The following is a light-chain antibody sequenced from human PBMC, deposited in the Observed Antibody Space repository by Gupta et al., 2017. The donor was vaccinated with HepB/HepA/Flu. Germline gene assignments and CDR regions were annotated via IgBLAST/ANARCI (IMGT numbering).Light chain of an antibody. J-gene: IGKJ3*01. CDR1: QDISNS. CDR3: QKDLNSPFT. CDR2: AAS. V-gene: IGKV1-27*01. Sequence: IQMTQSPSSLSASVGDRVTIACRASQDISNSLAWYQQKPGKVPSLLIYAASTLPSGVPSRFSGSGSGTDFTLTISSLQPEDVATYYCQKDLNSPFTFGPGTRVDIK.